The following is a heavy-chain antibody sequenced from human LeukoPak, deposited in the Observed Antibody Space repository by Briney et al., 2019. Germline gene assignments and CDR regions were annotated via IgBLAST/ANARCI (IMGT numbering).Heavy chain of an antibody. D-gene: IGHD5-12*01. J-gene: IGHJ3*02. CDR1: GFTFSSYC. V-gene: IGHV3-21*01. CDR3: ARGEMATIIGAFDI. CDR2: ISSSSSYI. Sequence: PGGSLRLSCAASGFTFSSYCMNWVRQAPGKGLEWVSSISSSSSYIYYADSVKGRFTISKDNAKNSLYLQMNSLRAEDTAVYYCARGEMATIIGAFDIWGQGTMVTVSS.